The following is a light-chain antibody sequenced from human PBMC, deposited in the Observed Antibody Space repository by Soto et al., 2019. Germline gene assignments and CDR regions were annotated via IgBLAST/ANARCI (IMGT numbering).Light chain of an antibody. V-gene: IGLV2-14*01. J-gene: IGLJ1*01. CDR3: SSFSSTSTYV. CDR2: DVD. CDR1: SSDVGGYNF. Sequence: QSALTQPASVSGSPGQSITISCTGTSSDVGGYNFVSWYQQLPGKAPKLIIYDVDNRPSGVSNRFSGSKSDNTASLTISGLQAEDEADYYCSSFSSTSTYVFGTGTKLTVL.